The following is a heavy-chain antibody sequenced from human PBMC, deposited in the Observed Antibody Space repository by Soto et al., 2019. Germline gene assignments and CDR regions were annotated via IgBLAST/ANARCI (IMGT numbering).Heavy chain of an antibody. CDR1: GFTFSNAW. D-gene: IGHD4-17*01. J-gene: IGHJ6*02. Sequence: EVQLVESGGGLVKPGGSLRLSCAASGFTFSNAWMSWVRQAPGKGLEWVGRIKSKTDGGTTDYAAPVKGRFTISRDDSKNAMYLQMNSLKTEDTAVYYCTTEGDCGDTYGMDVWGQGTTVTVSS. CDR3: TTEGDCGDTYGMDV. CDR2: IKSKTDGGTT. V-gene: IGHV3-15*01.